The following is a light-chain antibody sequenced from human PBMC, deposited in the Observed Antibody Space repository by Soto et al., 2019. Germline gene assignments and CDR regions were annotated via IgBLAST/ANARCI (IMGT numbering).Light chain of an antibody. CDR2: SND. Sequence: QSVLTQPPSASGTPEQRVTISCSGSSSNIGSNSVNWYQQLPGTAPKLLIYSNDRRPSGVPDRFSGSKSGTSASLAISGLQSEDEADYHCAAWDDSLNGYVFGTGTKLTVL. CDR1: SSNIGSNS. V-gene: IGLV1-44*01. J-gene: IGLJ1*01. CDR3: AAWDDSLNGYV.